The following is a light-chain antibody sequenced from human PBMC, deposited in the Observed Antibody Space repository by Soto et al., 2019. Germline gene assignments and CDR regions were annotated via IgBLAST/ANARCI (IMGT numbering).Light chain of an antibody. J-gene: IGKJ1*01. V-gene: IGKV2-30*01. CDR1: RSLVYSDGNAY. CDR2: KAS. CDR3: MQGTHWPPT. Sequence: DVVMTQSPLSLPVTLGQPASISCRSSRSLVYSDGNAYLNWFHQRPGQSPRRLIYKASNRDSGVPDRFSGSGSGTDFTLHINRVEAEDVGVYYCMQGTHWPPTFGRGTGVEIE.